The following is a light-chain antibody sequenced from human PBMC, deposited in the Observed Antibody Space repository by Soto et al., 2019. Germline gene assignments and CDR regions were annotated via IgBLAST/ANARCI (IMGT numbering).Light chain of an antibody. V-gene: IGKV1-5*03. CDR1: QRISTW. J-gene: IGKJ1*01. CDR2: KAS. CDR3: QQYNSYSPT. Sequence: DIQMTQSLSTLSASVGDRITITCRASQRISTWLAWYQQEPGKAPKLLIHKASSLQSGVPSRFSGSGSGTDFTLTISSLHPDDFATYYWQQYNSYSPTFGQGTKVDNK.